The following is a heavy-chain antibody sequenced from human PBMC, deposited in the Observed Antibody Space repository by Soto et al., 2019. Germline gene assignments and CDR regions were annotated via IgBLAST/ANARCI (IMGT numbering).Heavy chain of an antibody. CDR3: VRGRSDSLMDV. CDR2: LSISRSTI. CDR1: GFTLNSYS. J-gene: IGHJ6*02. V-gene: IGHV3-48*02. Sequence: GGSLRLSCAGSGFTLNSYSMNWVRQAPGKGLEWVSYLSISRSTIYYADSVKGRFTISRDDARNSLYLQMNSLRDDDTAVYFCVRGRSDSLMDVWGQGTTVTVSS.